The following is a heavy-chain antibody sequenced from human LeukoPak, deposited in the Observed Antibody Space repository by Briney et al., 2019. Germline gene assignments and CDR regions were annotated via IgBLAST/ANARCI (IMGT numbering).Heavy chain of an antibody. Sequence: GGSLRLSCAASGFTFSRYGMHWVRQAPGKGLEWVAAISYDGNNKYHADSVKGRFTISRDNSKNTLYLQMNSLRTEDTAVYYCARDHGSGYDPLYEYWGQGTLATASS. CDR1: GFTFSRYG. D-gene: IGHD3-22*01. CDR3: ARDHGSGYDPLYEY. J-gene: IGHJ4*02. CDR2: ISYDGNNK. V-gene: IGHV3-30*19.